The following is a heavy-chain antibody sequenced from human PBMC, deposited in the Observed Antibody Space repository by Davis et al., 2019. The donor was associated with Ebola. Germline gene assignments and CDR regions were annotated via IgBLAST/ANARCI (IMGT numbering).Heavy chain of an antibody. CDR2: IYYSGST. V-gene: IGHV4-59*01. D-gene: IGHD1-26*01. Sequence: PGGSLSLTCAASGFTFSRYWMHWIRQPPGKGLEWIGYIYYSGSTYYNPSLKSRVTISVDTSKNQFSLKLSSVTAADTAVYYCARVKGATYWFDPWGQGTLVTVSS. CDR3: ARVKGATYWFDP. CDR1: GFTFSRYW. J-gene: IGHJ5*02.